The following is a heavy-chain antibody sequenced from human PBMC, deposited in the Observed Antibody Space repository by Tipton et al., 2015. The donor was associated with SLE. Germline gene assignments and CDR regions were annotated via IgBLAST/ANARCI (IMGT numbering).Heavy chain of an antibody. CDR2: IYYSGST. CDR3: ARDHFYDRTGSIHY. V-gene: IGHV4-39*07. J-gene: IGHJ4*02. D-gene: IGHD3-22*01. CDR1: GDSIRRSSYY. Sequence: PGLVKPSETLSLTCTVSGDSIRRSSYYWGWLRQPPGRGLEWIGSIYYSGSTYSNPSLTSRATISIDTSKNQFSLKLNSVTAADTAVYYCARDHFYDRTGSIHYWGQGVQVTVSS.